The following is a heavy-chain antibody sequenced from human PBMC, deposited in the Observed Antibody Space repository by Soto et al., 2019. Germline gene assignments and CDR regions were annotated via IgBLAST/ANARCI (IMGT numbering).Heavy chain of an antibody. Sequence: EVQLVESGGGLVKPGGSLRLSCAASGFTFSTYTMNCVRQAPGKGLEWVSSISDSSTYIYYADSVKGRFTISRDNAKNSLYLQMNRLRAEDTAVYYCARMGAGYCVSISCYPSPTMGYGMDVWGQGTTVTVSS. D-gene: IGHD2-2*01. CDR2: ISDSSTYI. V-gene: IGHV3-21*01. CDR3: ARMGAGYCVSISCYPSPTMGYGMDV. J-gene: IGHJ6*02. CDR1: GFTFSTYT.